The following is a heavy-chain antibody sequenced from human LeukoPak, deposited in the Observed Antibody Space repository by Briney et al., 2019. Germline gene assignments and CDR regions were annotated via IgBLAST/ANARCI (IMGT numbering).Heavy chain of an antibody. J-gene: IGHJ4*02. D-gene: IGHD5-12*01. Sequence: GGSLRLSCEASGFTFSNYGMSWLRQAEGKGLEWVSRFDSGGDRYYVDSVKGRFTISRANSKNTLYLQLNSLRAEDTAVYYCAKDRLPDSGWTLDFRGQGTLVTVSS. CDR3: AKDRLPDSGWTLDF. CDR2: FDSGGDR. V-gene: IGHV3-23*01. CDR1: GFTFSNYG.